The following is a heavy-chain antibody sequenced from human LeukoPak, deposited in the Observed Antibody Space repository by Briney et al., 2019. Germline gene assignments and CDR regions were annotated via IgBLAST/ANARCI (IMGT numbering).Heavy chain of an antibody. D-gene: IGHD3-22*01. Sequence: ASVKVSCKASGGTFSSYAISWVRQAPGQGLEWMGRIIPILGIANYAQKFQGRVTITADKSTSTAYMELSSLRSEDTAVYYCASPPGYYDSSGLDFDYWGQGTLVTVSS. V-gene: IGHV1-69*04. CDR2: IIPILGIA. CDR3: ASPPGYYDSSGLDFDY. CDR1: GGTFSSYA. J-gene: IGHJ4*02.